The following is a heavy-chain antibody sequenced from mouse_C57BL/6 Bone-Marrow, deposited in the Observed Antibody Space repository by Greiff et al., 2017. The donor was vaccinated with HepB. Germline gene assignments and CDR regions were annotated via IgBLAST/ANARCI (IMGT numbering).Heavy chain of an antibody. CDR2: IDPENGDT. V-gene: IGHV14-4*01. J-gene: IGHJ2*01. CDR1: GFNIKDDY. Sequence: VQLQQSGAELVRPGASVKLSCTASGFNIKDDYMHWVKQRPEQGLEWIGGIDPENGDTEYASKFQGKATITADTSSNTAYLQLSSLTSEDTAVYYCTTMRGSYFDYRGQGTTLTVSS. CDR3: TTMRGSYFDY.